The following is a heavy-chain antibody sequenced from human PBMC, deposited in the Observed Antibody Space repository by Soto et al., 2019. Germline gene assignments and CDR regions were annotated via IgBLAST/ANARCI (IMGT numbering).Heavy chain of an antibody. V-gene: IGHV4-34*01. D-gene: IGHD1-26*01. CDR3: ARWARSSIGGKDFDY. CDR2: IHHSGTT. Sequence: KPSETLSLTCAVYGGSFNAYYWSWIRQPPGKGLEWIGEIHHSGTTNYNPSLKSRVLISVDTSKNHFFLRLTSVTAADTAVYYCARWARSSIGGKDFDYWGQGTLVTVSS. CDR1: GGSFNAYY. J-gene: IGHJ4*02.